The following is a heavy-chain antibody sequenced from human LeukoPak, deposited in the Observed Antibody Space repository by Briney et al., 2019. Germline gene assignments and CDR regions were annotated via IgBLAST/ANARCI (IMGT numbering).Heavy chain of an antibody. CDR1: GSTFSSHS. J-gene: IGHJ4*02. CDR3: ARGAYYYED. Sequence: GGSLRLSCAASGSTFSSHSMNWVRQAPGKGLEWVSYISSSSSTIYYADSVKGRFTISRDNAKNSLYLQMNSLRAEDTAVYYCARGAYYYEDWGQGTLVTVSS. V-gene: IGHV3-48*01. D-gene: IGHD3-22*01. CDR2: ISSSSSTI.